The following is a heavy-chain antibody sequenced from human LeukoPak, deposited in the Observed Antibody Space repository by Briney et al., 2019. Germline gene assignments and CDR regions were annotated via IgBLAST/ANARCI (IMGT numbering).Heavy chain of an antibody. Sequence: SETLSLTCTVSGGSISSYYWSWIRQPPGKGLEWIGYIYYSGSTNYNPSLKSRVTISVDTSKNQFSLKLSSVTAADTAVYYCARGYRSWYHYYYYYYTDVWGKGTTVTISS. CDR1: GGSISSYY. CDR3: ARGYRSWYHYYYYYYTDV. V-gene: IGHV4-59*01. CDR2: IYYSGST. D-gene: IGHD6-13*01. J-gene: IGHJ6*03.